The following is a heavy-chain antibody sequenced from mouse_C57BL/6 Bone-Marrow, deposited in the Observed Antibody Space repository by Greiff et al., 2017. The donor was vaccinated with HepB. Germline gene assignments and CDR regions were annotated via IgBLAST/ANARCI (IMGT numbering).Heavy chain of an antibody. J-gene: IGHJ2*01. V-gene: IGHV1-19*01. CDR1: GYTFTDYY. CDR2: INPYNGGT. D-gene: IGHD1-1*01. CDR3: ARDYGSRGGY. Sequence: DVQLQESGPVLVKPGASVKMSCKASGYTFTDYYMNWVKQSHGKSLEWIGVINPYNGGTSYNQKFKGKATLTVDKSSSTAYMELNSLTSEDSAVYYCARDYGSRGGYWGQGTTLTVSS.